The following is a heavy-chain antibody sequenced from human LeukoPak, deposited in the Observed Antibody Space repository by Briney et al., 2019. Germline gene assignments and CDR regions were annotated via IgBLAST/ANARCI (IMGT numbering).Heavy chain of an antibody. CDR2: FDPEDGET. J-gene: IGHJ4*02. V-gene: IGHV1-24*01. D-gene: IGHD4-11*01. CDR1: GYTLTELS. CDR3: ATLYSDYERGWYFDY. Sequence: ASVKVSCKVSGYTLTELSMHWVRQAPGKGLEWMGGFDPEDGETIYAQKFQGRVTMTEDTSTDTAYMELSSLRSEDTAVYYCATLYSDYERGWYFDYWGQGTLVTVSS.